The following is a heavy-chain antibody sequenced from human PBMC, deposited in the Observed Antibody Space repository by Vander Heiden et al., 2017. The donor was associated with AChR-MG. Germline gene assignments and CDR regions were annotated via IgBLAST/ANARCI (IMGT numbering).Heavy chain of an antibody. J-gene: IGHJ4*02. CDR2: IWYDGSNK. V-gene: IGHV3-33*01. D-gene: IGHD6-19*01. CDR1: GFTFSSYG. Sequence: QVQLVESGGGVVQPGRSLRLSCEASGFTFSSYGMHWVRQAPGKGRGWVAVIWYDGSNKYYADSVKGRFTISRDNSKNTLYLQMNSLRAEDTAVYYCASEQWLVPAYWGQGTLVTVSS. CDR3: ASEQWLVPAY.